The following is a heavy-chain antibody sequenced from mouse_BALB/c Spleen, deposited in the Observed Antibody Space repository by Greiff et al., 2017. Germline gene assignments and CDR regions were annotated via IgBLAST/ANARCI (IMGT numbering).Heavy chain of an antibody. CDR2: IWAGGST. CDR1: GFSLTSYG. D-gene: IGHD2-14*01. J-gene: IGHJ4*01. CDR3: ARDKAYDRYDDGNYYAMDY. V-gene: IGHV2-9*02. Sequence: QVQLKESGPGLVAPSQSLSITCTVSGFSLTSYGVHWVRQPPGKGLEWLGVIWAGGSTNYNSALMSRLSISKDNSKSQVFLKMNSLQTDDTAMYYCARDKAYDRYDDGNYYAMDYWGQGTSVTVSS.